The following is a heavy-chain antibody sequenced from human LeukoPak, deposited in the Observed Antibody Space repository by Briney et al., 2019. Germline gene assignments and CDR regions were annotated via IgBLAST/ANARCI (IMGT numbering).Heavy chain of an antibody. V-gene: IGHV1-3*01. CDR3: ARDRITIFGVVKGMDV. Sequence: ASVNVSCKASGYTFTSYAMHWVRQAPGQRLEWMGWINAGNGNTKYSQKFQGRVTITRDTSASTAYMELSSLRSEDTAMYYCARDRITIFGVVKGMDVWGQGTTVTVSS. J-gene: IGHJ6*02. CDR2: INAGNGNT. CDR1: GYTFTSYA. D-gene: IGHD3-3*01.